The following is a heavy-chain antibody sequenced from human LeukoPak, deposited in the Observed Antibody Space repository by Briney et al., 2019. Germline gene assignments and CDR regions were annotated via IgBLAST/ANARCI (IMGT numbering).Heavy chain of an antibody. CDR1: GFTFRRYW. J-gene: IGHJ4*02. Sequence: GGSLRLSCAASGFTFRRYWMNWVRQAPGKGLEWVAHINQDGTEKHYVDSVKGRFTISRDNANNSLYLQMGSLRAEDTAIYYCARDGLMNTPIDYWGQGALVTVSS. V-gene: IGHV3-7*01. CDR2: INQDGTEK. CDR3: ARDGLMNTPIDY. D-gene: IGHD3-16*01.